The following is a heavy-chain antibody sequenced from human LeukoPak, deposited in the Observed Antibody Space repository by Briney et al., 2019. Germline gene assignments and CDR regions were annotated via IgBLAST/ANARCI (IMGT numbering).Heavy chain of an antibody. V-gene: IGHV4-30-4*08. D-gene: IGHD3-3*01. CDR1: GGSISSGDYY. Sequence: SQTLSLTCTVSGGSISSGDYYWSWIRQPPGKGLEWIGYIYYSGSTYYNPSLKSRVTISVDTSKNQFSLKLSSVTAADTAVYYCARGITIFGVVTTLFDPWGQGTWSPSPQ. CDR2: IYYSGST. J-gene: IGHJ5*02. CDR3: ARGITIFGVVTTLFDP.